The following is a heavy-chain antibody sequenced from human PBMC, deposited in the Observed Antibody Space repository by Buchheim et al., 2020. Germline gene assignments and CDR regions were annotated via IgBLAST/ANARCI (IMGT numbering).Heavy chain of an antibody. J-gene: IGHJ4*02. CDR3: AKRFDQRYFDY. D-gene: IGHD2-2*01. V-gene: IGHV3-23*01. CDR2: ITGSGDST. Sequence: EVQLLESGGGLVQPGGSLRLSCAASGFIFSSYLMTWVRQAPGKGLECVAPITGSGDSTYYADSVKGRFTISRDNSKNTLSLQMNSLRAEDTAVYYCAKRFDQRYFDYWGQGTL. CDR1: GFIFSSYL.